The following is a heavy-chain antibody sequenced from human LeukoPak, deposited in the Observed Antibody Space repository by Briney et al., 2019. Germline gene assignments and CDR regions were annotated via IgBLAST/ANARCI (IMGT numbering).Heavy chain of an antibody. CDR3: TRDWANWDFDY. CDR1: GFTFSNYE. D-gene: IGHD1-1*01. Sequence: GGSLRLSCAASGFTFSNYEMNWVRQAPGKGLEWVSHISRSGSTINYADSVKGRFTISRDNAKNSLYLQVNSLRAEDTAVYYCTRDWANWDFDYWGQGTLVTVSS. V-gene: IGHV3-48*03. CDR2: ISRSGSTI. J-gene: IGHJ4*02.